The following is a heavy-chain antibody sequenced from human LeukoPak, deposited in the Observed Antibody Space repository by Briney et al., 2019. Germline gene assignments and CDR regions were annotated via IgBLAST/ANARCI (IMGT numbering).Heavy chain of an antibody. CDR3: ARVKNGRAIDY. V-gene: IGHV1-2*02. CDR2: INPNSGGT. CDR1: GYTFTGYY. J-gene: IGHJ4*02. Sequence: GASVKVSCKASGYTFTGYYMHWVRQAPGQGLEWMGWINPNSGGTNYAKKFQGRVTMTRDTSISTAYMELSRLRSDDTAVYYCARVKNGRAIDYWGQGTLVTVSS.